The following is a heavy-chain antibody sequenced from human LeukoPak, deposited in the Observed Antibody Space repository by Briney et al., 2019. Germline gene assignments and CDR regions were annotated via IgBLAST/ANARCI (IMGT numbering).Heavy chain of an antibody. Sequence: SDTLSLTCTVSGYSISSAYYWGWIRQPPGKGLEWIGTIYHSGSTYYNPSLKSRVTISVDTSKNQFSLKLSSVTAADTAVYYCARHMPSVGDGDAFDIWGQGTMVTVSS. CDR2: IYHSGST. CDR3: ARHMPSVGDGDAFDI. CDR1: GYSISSAYY. D-gene: IGHD2-21*02. J-gene: IGHJ3*02. V-gene: IGHV4-38-2*02.